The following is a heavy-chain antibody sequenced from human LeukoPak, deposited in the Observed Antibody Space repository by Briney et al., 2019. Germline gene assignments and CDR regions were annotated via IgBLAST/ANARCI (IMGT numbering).Heavy chain of an antibody. CDR2: INPNSGGT. CDR3: ASLETEGRYYNFDY. CDR1: GYTFTGYY. Sequence: ASVKVSCKASGYTFTGYYMHWVRQAPGQGLEWMGWINPNSGGTNYAQKFQGRVTMTRDTSISTAYMELSRLRSDDTAVYYWASLETEGRYYNFDYWGQGTLVTVSS. V-gene: IGHV1-2*02. D-gene: IGHD3-22*01. J-gene: IGHJ4*02.